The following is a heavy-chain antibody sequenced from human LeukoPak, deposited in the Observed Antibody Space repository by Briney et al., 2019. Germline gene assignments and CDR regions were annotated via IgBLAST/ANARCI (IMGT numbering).Heavy chain of an antibody. Sequence: PGGSLRLSCAASGFTFSSYEMNWVRQAPGKGLEWVSYISSSGSTIYYADSVKGRFTISRDNAKNSLYLQMNSLRAEDTAVYYCARDAQYSSGWYYFDYWGQGTLVTVSS. CDR3: ARDAQYSSGWYYFDY. D-gene: IGHD6-19*01. V-gene: IGHV3-48*03. J-gene: IGHJ4*02. CDR2: ISSSGSTI. CDR1: GFTFSSYE.